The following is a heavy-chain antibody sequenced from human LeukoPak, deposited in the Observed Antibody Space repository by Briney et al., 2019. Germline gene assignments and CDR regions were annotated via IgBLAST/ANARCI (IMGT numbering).Heavy chain of an antibody. CDR1: GFTFSNYP. V-gene: IGHV3-64*01. D-gene: IGHD5-24*01. Sequence: GGSLRLSCSASGFTFSNYPMHWVRQAPGKGLEYVSVISGNGGSTYYANSVKGRFTISRDNSKHTLYLQMGSLRAEDMAVYYCARSKRWLEHYWYFDLRGRGTLVTVSS. CDR2: ISGNGGST. CDR3: ARSKRWLEHYWYFDL. J-gene: IGHJ2*01.